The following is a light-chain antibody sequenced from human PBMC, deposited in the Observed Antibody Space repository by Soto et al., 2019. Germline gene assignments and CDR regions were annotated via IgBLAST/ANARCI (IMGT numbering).Light chain of an antibody. J-gene: IGLJ2*01. V-gene: IGLV2-14*01. CDR3: SSYTSSSTVV. Sequence: QSALTQPASVSGSPGQSITISCTGTSSDVGGYNYVSWYQQHPGKAPKLMIYDVINRPSGVSNRFSGSKSGNTASLTISGLQAEDEADYYCSSYTSSSTVVFGGGTKLTV. CDR2: DVI. CDR1: SSDVGGYNY.